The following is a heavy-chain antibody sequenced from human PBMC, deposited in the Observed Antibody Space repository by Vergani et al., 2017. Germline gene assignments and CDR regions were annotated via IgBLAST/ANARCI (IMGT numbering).Heavy chain of an antibody. CDR2: ISGSGGST. CDR3: TTVFTPYSGSYYLY. J-gene: IGHJ4*02. Sequence: EVQLLESGGGLVQPGGSLRLSCAASGFTFSSYAMSWVRQAPGKGLEWVSAISGSGGSTYYADSVKGRFTISRDNSKNTLYLQMNSLRAEDTAVYYCTTVFTPYSGSYYLYWGQGTLVTVSS. CDR1: GFTFSSYA. D-gene: IGHD1-26*01. V-gene: IGHV3-23*01.